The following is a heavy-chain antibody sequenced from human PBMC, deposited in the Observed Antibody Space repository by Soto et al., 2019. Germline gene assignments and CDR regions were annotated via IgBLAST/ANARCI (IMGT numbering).Heavy chain of an antibody. Sequence: ASVKVSCKASGYTFTNYAIHWVRQAPGPGLEWMGVVNPSSGSTSYAQKFQGRVTLTRDTSTSTVYMELSSLRSEDAAVYYCARQDDRSSRYSYFDYWGQGTLVTVSS. V-gene: IGHV1-46*01. CDR2: VNPSSGST. CDR1: GYTFTNYA. CDR3: ARQDDRSSRYSYFDY. D-gene: IGHD6-13*01. J-gene: IGHJ4*02.